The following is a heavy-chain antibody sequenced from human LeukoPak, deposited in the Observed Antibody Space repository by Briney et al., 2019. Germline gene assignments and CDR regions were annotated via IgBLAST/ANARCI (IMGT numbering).Heavy chain of an antibody. CDR1: GFTFSSYN. Sequence: GGSLRLSCAASGFTFSSYNMHWVRQAPGKGLEWVAIIWYDGSNKYYADSVKGRFTISRDNSKNTLYLQMNSLRVEDTAVYYCAREISRLGFDYWGQGTLVTVSS. V-gene: IGHV3-33*01. D-gene: IGHD1-26*01. J-gene: IGHJ4*02. CDR3: AREISRLGFDY. CDR2: IWYDGSNK.